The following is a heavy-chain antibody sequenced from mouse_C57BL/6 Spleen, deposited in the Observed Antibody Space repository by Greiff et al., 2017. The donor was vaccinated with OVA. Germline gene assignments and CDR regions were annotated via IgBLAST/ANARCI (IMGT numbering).Heavy chain of an antibody. CDR2: IDPSDSEP. J-gene: IGHJ4*01. D-gene: IGHD1-1*01. CDR3: ARDYYGSSPSYYAMDY. CDR1: GYTFTSYW. V-gene: IGHV1-52*01. Sequence: VQLQQSGAELVRPGSSVKLSCKASGYTFTSYWMHWVKQRPIQGLEWIGNIDPSDSEPHYNQKFKDKATLTVDTSSSTAYMQLSSLTSEDSAVYYCARDYYGSSPSYYAMDYWGQGTSVTVSS.